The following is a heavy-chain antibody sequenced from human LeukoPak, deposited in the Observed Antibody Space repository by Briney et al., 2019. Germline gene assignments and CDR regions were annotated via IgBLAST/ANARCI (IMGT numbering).Heavy chain of an antibody. CDR1: GFTFSDYY. Sequence: GGSLRLSCAASGFTFSDYYMSWIRQAPGKGLEWVSSISSSSSYIYYADSVKGRFTISRDNAKNSLYLQMNSLRAEDTAVYYCARGDSSGYPPQIYYCYMDVWGKGTTVTVSS. CDR2: ISSSSSYI. V-gene: IGHV3-11*06. D-gene: IGHD3-22*01. CDR3: ARGDSSGYPPQIYYCYMDV. J-gene: IGHJ6*03.